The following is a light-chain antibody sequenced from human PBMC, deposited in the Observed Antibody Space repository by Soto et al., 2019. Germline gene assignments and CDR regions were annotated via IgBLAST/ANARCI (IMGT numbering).Light chain of an antibody. CDR2: EVS. J-gene: IGLJ2*01. CDR1: SSDIGNYDF. V-gene: IGLV2-14*01. CDR3: SSYTTSTSFIL. Sequence: QSVLTQPASVSGSPGQSITISCTGTSSDIGNYDFVSWYQQVPGTAPKAMIYEVSSRPSGVSNRFPGSKSGNTASLTISGLQAEDEAYYYCSSYTTSTSFILFGGGTKVTV.